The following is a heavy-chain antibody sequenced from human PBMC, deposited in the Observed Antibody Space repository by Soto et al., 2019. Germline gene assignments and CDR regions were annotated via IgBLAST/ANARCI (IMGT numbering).Heavy chain of an antibody. D-gene: IGHD3-22*01. CDR2: IYYSGST. J-gene: IGHJ4*02. CDR1: GGSISSGGYY. V-gene: IGHV4-31*03. Sequence: SETLSLTCTVSGGSISSGGYYWSWIRQHPGKGLEWIGYIYYSGSTYYNPSLKSRVTISVDTSKNQFSLKLSSVTAADTAVYYCARASYYYDSSGYRGYYFDYWGQGTLVTVSS. CDR3: ARASYYYDSSGYRGYYFDY.